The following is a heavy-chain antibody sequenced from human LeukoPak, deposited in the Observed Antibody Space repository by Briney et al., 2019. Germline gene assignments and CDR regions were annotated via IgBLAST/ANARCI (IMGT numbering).Heavy chain of an antibody. CDR3: TRAAGTFDY. CDR2: ININTGNP. CDR1: GYTFTGYY. D-gene: IGHD6-13*01. V-gene: IGHV7-4-1*02. Sequence: ASVKVSCKASGYTFTGYYMHWVRQAPGQGLEWMGWININTGNPTYAQGFTGRFVFSLDTSVSTAYLQINSLKAEDTAVYYCTRAAGTFDYWGQGTLVTVSS. J-gene: IGHJ4*02.